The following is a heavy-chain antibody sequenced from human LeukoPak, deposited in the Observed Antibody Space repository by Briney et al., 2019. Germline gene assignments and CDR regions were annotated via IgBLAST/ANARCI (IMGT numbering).Heavy chain of an antibody. D-gene: IGHD1-26*01. CDR1: GGSISSSSYY. J-gene: IGHJ4*02. CDR3: ASRGVPSGSPDY. CDR2: IYYSGST. V-gene: IGHV4-39*07. Sequence: SETLSLTCTVSGGSISSSSYYWGWIRQPPGKGLEWIGSIYYSGSTYYNPSLKSRVTISVDTSKNQFSLKLSSVTAADTAVYYCASRGVPSGSPDYWGQGTLATVSS.